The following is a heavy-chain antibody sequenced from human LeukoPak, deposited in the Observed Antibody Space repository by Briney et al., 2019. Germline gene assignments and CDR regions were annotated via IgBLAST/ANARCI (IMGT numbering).Heavy chain of an antibody. Sequence: GGSLRLSCAASGFAFSSYSMNWVRQAPGKGLEWVSSISRRSSFIFYADSVQGRFTVSRDAAKDSLFLQLNSLRAEDTAVYYCARVSDAYDCFFDYWGQGTLVTVSS. CDR3: ARVSDAYDCFFDY. D-gene: IGHD5-12*01. J-gene: IGHJ4*02. V-gene: IGHV3-21*01. CDR1: GFAFSSYS. CDR2: ISRRSSFI.